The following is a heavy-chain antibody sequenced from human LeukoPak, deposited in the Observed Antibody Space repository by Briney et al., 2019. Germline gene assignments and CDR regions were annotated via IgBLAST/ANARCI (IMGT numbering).Heavy chain of an antibody. D-gene: IGHD3/OR15-3a*01. CDR1: GYTFTGYY. J-gene: IGHJ4*02. V-gene: IGHV1-2*02. CDR3: ARDKDWAYYFDY. Sequence: ASVKVSCKASGYTFTGYYMHWVRQAPGQGLEWMGWINPNSGGTNYAQKFQGRVAMTRDTSISTAYMELSRLRSDDTAVYYCARDKDWAYYFDYWGQGTLVTVSS. CDR2: INPNSGGT.